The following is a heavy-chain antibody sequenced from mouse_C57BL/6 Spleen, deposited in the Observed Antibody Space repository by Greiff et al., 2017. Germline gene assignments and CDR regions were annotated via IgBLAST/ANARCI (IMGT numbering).Heavy chain of an antibody. CDR1: GYTFTSYG. CDR3: ARQGQPSMDY. D-gene: IGHD3-3*01. J-gene: IGHJ4*01. V-gene: IGHV1-81*01. CDR2: IYPRSGNT. Sequence: QVQLQQSGAELARPGASVKLSCKASGYTFTSYGISWVKQRTGQGLEWIGEIYPRSGNTYYNEKFKGKATLTADKSSSTAYMELRSLTSEDSAVYFGARQGQPSMDYWGQGTSVTVSS.